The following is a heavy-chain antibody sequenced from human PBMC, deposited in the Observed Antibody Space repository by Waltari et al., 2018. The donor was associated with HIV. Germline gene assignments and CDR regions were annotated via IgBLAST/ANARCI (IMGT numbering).Heavy chain of an antibody. V-gene: IGHV3-21*01. D-gene: IGHD5-12*01. CDR2: ISSSGTYI. CDR1: GLPFTGHT. J-gene: IGHJ4*02. Sequence: VQLVEAGGGLVEPGGSLRLACAASGLPFTGHTMNWVRQAPGKGLEWVSSISSSGTYIYYVDSVQGRLTISRDNAKNSLYLQMNSLRVEDTAIYYCAKVDTHGYLPYNWGQGTLVTVSS. CDR3: AKVDTHGYLPYN.